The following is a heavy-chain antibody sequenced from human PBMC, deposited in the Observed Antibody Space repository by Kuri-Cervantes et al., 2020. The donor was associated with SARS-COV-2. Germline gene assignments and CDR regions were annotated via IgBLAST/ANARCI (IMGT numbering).Heavy chain of an antibody. V-gene: IGHV3-30-3*01. J-gene: IGHJ3*02. CDR1: GFTFSSYA. Sequence: GESLKISCAASGFTFSSYAMHWVRQAPGKGLEWVAVISYDGSNKYYADSVKGRFTISRDNSKNTLYLQMNSLRAEDTAVYYCAREVSYGYAFDIWGQGTMVTVSS. CDR2: ISYDGSNK. D-gene: IGHD1-26*01. CDR3: AREVSYGYAFDI.